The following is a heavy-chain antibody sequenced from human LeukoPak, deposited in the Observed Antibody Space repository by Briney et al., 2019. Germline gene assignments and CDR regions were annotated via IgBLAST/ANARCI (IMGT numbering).Heavy chain of an antibody. Sequence: ASVKVSCKASGYTFTTYGISWVRQAPGQGLEWMGWISTYNGNTNYAQKLQGRVTMTTDTSTSTAYMELRSLRSDDTAVYYCARALVKYYTRTYYTFDYWGQGSLVTVSS. J-gene: IGHJ4*02. D-gene: IGHD3-3*01. CDR1: GYTFTTYG. CDR2: ISTYNGNT. CDR3: ARALVKYYTRTYYTFDY. V-gene: IGHV1-18*01.